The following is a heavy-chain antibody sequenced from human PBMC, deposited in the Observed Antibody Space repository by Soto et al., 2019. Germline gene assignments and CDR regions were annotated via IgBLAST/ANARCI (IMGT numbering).Heavy chain of an antibody. Sequence: GGSLRLSCAVCGFRFSDYSMAWVRQAPGKGLEYVSSITGSGADTYYAQSVRGRFTIYRDNFRDTLYVQMNSLRAEDTAMYYCAKFGAINSRIQTGFDPCGAGTLVTVCS. CDR3: AKFGAINSRIQTGFDP. V-gene: IGHV3-23*01. J-gene: IGHJ5*02. D-gene: IGHD3-16*01. CDR2: ITGSGADT. CDR1: GFRFSDYS.